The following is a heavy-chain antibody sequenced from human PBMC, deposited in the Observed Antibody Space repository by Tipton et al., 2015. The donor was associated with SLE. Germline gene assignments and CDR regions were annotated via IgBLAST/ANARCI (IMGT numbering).Heavy chain of an antibody. CDR2: IYYSGST. J-gene: IGHJ4*02. V-gene: IGHV4-39*07. CDR3: AREVNWGIDY. CDR1: GGSISSSSYY. Sequence: LRLSCTVSGGSISSSSYYWGWIRQPPGKGLEWIGSIYYSGSTNYNPSLKSRVTISVDTSKNQFSLKLSSVTAADTAVYYCAREVNWGIDYWGQGTVVTVSS. D-gene: IGHD7-27*01.